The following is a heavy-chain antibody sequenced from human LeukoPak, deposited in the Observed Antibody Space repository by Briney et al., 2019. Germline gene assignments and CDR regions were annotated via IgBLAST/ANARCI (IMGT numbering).Heavy chain of an antibody. Sequence: GGSLRLSCTASGFTFSSYSMSWVRQAPGKGLEWVSYIGSTTVYYADSVKGRFTISRDSSKNSLYLQMNSLRAEDTAVYYCARDRGYCSGGICYGNSFDSWGQRTLVTVPS. D-gene: IGHD2-15*01. CDR1: GFTFSSYS. CDR2: IGSTTV. V-gene: IGHV3-48*01. J-gene: IGHJ5*01. CDR3: ARDRGYCSGGICYGNSFDS.